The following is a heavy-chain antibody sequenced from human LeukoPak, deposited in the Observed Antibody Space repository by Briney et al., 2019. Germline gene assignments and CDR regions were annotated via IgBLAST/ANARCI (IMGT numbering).Heavy chain of an antibody. V-gene: IGHV4-61*02. Sequence: PSQTLSLTCTVSGGPISSGLYYWSWIRQPAGKGLEWIGRIYTSGYPNYNPSLKSRATISIDTSKNQFSLKLSSVTAADTAVYYCARDGGNYLLFDYWGQGTLVTVSS. CDR1: GGPISSGLYY. J-gene: IGHJ4*02. D-gene: IGHD4/OR15-4a*01. CDR3: ARDGGNYLLFDY. CDR2: IYTSGYP.